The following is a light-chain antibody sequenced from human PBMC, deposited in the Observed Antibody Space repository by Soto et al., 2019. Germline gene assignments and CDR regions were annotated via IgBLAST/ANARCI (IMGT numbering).Light chain of an antibody. CDR2: DTS. V-gene: IGKV3-20*01. CDR3: QQSGGSPPTLT. J-gene: IGKJ4*01. CDR1: QTVYSSY. Sequence: ETVLTQSPGTLSLSPGERATLSCRASQTVYSSYLAWYQQKPGQAPSLVIYDTSKRATGVPDRFSGSGSGTDCTLSISRLEPEDFAVYYCQQSGGSPPTLTFGGGTKVEIK.